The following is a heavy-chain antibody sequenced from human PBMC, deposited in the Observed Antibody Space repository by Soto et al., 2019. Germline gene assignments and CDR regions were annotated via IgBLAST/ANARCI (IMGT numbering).Heavy chain of an antibody. CDR1: GFTFSDYY. CDR2: ISSSGSYT. Sequence: QVQLVESGGGLVKPGGSLRLSCAASGFTFSDYYMSWIRQAPGKGLEWVSYISSSGSYTNYADSVKGGFTISRDNPKNSLHLQINGRRAEDTTVYYCASVDGMDVWGQGTTVTVSS. J-gene: IGHJ6*02. CDR3: ASVDGMDV. V-gene: IGHV3-11*05.